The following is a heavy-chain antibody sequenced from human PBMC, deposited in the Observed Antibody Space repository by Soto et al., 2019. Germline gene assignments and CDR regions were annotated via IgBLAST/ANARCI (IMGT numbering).Heavy chain of an antibody. V-gene: IGHV3-23*01. CDR3: AKGSKFTIFSANDF. J-gene: IGHJ4*02. CDR2: LSGNSGTT. Sequence: GGSLRLSCAASGFTFSSYAMTWVRQAPGKGLGWVSALSGNSGTTYSADSVKGRFTISRDNSRNTLYLQMSSLRAEDTALYYCAKGSKFTIFSANDFSGQGALVTVSS. D-gene: IGHD3-3*01. CDR1: GFTFSSYA.